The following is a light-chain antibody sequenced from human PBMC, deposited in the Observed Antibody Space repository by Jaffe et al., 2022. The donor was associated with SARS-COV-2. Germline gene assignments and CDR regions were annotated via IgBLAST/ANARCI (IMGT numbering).Light chain of an antibody. Sequence: EIVLTQSPGTLSLSPGERATLSCRASQSVSGSFLNWYQQKPGQAPRLLIFGASKRATGLPDRFSGSGSGTDFTLTISRLEPEDFAVYYCQQYGSSPLTFGGGTKVEIK. CDR3: QQYGSSPLT. CDR1: QSVSGSF. J-gene: IGKJ4*01. V-gene: IGKV3-20*01. CDR2: GAS.